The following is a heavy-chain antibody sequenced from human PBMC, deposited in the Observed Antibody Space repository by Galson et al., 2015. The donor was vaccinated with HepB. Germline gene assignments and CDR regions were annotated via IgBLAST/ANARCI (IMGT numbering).Heavy chain of an antibody. V-gene: IGHV3-23*01. CDR3: ARDRTYHDFWRGFDL. Sequence: SLRLSCAASGFAFSHHAMSWVRQAPEKGPEWVSSIRGSGDDTKYADSVKGRFTIPRDNFETMVFLQMNSLRVEDTAVYYCARDRTYHDFWRGFDLWGQGTMVAVSS. D-gene: IGHD3-3*01. CDR1: GFAFSHHA. CDR2: IRGSGDDT. J-gene: IGHJ3*01.